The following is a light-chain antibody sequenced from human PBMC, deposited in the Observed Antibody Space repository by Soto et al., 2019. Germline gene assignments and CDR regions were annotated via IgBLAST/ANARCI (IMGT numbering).Light chain of an antibody. J-gene: IGKJ3*01. CDR2: AAS. Sequence: DIQMTQSPSSLSASVGDRVTITCRASQSITNSLNWYQHKPGKAPTLLEYAASSLQSGVPSRFSGSGSWTDFTLTISSLQPEDCATYFCQQGHSMPFTFGPGTKVDIK. V-gene: IGKV1-39*01. CDR1: QSITNS. CDR3: QQGHSMPFT.